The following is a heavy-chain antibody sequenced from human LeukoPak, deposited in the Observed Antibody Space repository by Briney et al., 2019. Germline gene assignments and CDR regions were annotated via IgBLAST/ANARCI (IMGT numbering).Heavy chain of an antibody. CDR1: GGSFSGYY. Sequence: SETLSLTCAVYGGSFSGYYWSWIRQPPGKGLVWIGEINHSGSTNYNPSLKSRATISVDTSKNQFSLKLSSVTAADTAVYYCARGCPYSSGWYQIHRPANDAFDIWGQGTMVTVSS. D-gene: IGHD6-19*01. J-gene: IGHJ3*02. V-gene: IGHV4-34*01. CDR2: INHSGST. CDR3: ARGCPYSSGWYQIHRPANDAFDI.